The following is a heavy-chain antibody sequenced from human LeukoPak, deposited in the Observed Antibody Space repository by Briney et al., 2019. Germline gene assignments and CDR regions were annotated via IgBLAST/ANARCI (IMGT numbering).Heavy chain of an antibody. Sequence: SETLSLTCTVSGGSISTYFWNYIRQPPGKGLEWIGNIYPTGSTYYNPSLKSRVTISVDTSKNQFSLKVSSVSAADTAVYYCARAYSSSWYWNWFDPWGQGTLVTVSS. V-gene: IGHV4-4*08. D-gene: IGHD6-13*01. CDR1: GGSISTYF. CDR2: IYPTGST. J-gene: IGHJ5*02. CDR3: ARAYSSSWYWNWFDP.